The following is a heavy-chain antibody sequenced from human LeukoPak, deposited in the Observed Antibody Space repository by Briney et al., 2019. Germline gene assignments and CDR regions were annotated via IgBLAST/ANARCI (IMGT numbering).Heavy chain of an antibody. CDR3: AKVRFLEWPAPMDV. D-gene: IGHD3-3*01. V-gene: IGHV4-34*01. J-gene: IGHJ6*03. CDR2: INHSGST. CDR1: GGSFSGYY. Sequence: PSETLSLTCAVYGGSFSGYYWSWIRQPPGKGLEWIGEINHSGSTNYNPSLKSRVTISVDTSKNQFSLKLSSVTAADTAVYYCAKVRFLEWPAPMDVWGIGTTVTVSS.